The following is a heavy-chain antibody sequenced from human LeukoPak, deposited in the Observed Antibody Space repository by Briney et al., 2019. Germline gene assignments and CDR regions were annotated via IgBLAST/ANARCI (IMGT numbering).Heavy chain of an antibody. V-gene: IGHV4-34*01. CDR1: GGSFSGYY. CDR3: ARGWVTSVGSDAFDI. CDR2: INHSGST. Sequence: PSETLSLTCAVYGGSFSGYYWSWIRQPPGKGLEWIGEINHSGSTNYNPSLKSRVTISVDTSKNQFFLKLSSVTAADTAVYYCARGWVTSVGSDAFDIWGQGTMVTVSS. J-gene: IGHJ3*02. D-gene: IGHD4-23*01.